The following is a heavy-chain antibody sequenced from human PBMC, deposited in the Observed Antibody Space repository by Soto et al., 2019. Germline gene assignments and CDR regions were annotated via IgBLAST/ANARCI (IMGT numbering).Heavy chain of an antibody. CDR3: ARERAARLGSFWYYYYYGMDV. J-gene: IGHJ6*02. CDR2: TYYRSKWYN. V-gene: IGHV6-1*01. CDR1: GDSVSSNSAA. Sequence: SQTLSLTCAISGDSVSSNSAAWNWIRQSPSRGLEWLGRTYYRSKWYNDYAVSVKSRITINPDTSKNQFSLQLNSVTPEDTAVYYCARERAARLGSFWYYYYYGMDVWGQGTTVTVSS. D-gene: IGHD6-6*01.